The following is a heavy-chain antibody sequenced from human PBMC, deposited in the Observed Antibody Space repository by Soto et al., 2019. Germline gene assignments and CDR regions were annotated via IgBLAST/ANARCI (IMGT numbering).Heavy chain of an antibody. CDR3: AKDRTKYASSWSFDY. D-gene: IGHD6-13*01. Sequence: QVQLVQSGAEVKKPGASVKVSCKASGYMFTGYYMHWVRQAPGQGLEWMGWISPTSGDTNYAQKFQGWVTMTRDTSISPAYMELSGLKSDYTAVYYCAKDRTKYASSWSFDYWGQGTLVTVAS. CDR2: ISPTSGDT. CDR1: GYMFTGYY. V-gene: IGHV1-2*04. J-gene: IGHJ4*02.